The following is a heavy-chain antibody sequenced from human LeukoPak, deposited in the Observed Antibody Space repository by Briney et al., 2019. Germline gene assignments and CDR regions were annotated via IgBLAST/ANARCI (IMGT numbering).Heavy chain of an antibody. V-gene: IGHV1-69*04. CDR3: ARGVDYDILTTGNWFDP. J-gene: IGHJ5*02. D-gene: IGHD3-9*01. Sequence: GASVKVSCKASGGTFSSYAISWVRQAPGQGLEWMGRIIPILDIANYAQKFQGRVTITADKSTSTAYMELSSLRSEDTAVYYCARGVDYDILTTGNWFDPWGQGTLVTVSS. CDR2: IIPILDIA. CDR1: GGTFSSYA.